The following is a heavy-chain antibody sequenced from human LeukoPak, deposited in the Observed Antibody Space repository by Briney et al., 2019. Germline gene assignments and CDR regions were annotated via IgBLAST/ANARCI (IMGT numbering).Heavy chain of an antibody. V-gene: IGHV4-39*01. CDR2: IYYSGST. CDR3: ARRVFYDSSGYWYYFDY. D-gene: IGHD3-22*01. J-gene: IGHJ4*02. CDR1: GGSISSSSYY. Sequence: SETLSLTCIVSGGSISSSSYYWAWIRQPPGKGLEWIGSIYYSGSTYYNPSLKSRVTISVDTSKNQFSLKLSSVTAADTAVYYCARRVFYDSSGYWYYFDYWGQGTLVTVSS.